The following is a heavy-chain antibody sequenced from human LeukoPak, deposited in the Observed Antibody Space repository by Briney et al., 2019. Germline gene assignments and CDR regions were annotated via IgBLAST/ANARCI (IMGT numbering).Heavy chain of an antibody. CDR3: ARGPRYCSGGTCYSGTVRG. D-gene: IGHD2-15*01. Sequence: ASVKVSCKASGYTFTGYYMHWVRQATGQGLEWMGWMNPDSGNTASAQRFQGRVTMTRNTSISTAYMELSSLRSEDTAVYYCARGPRYCSGGTCYSGTVRGWGQGTLVTVSS. CDR2: MNPDSGNT. V-gene: IGHV1-8*02. J-gene: IGHJ4*02. CDR1: GYTFTGYY.